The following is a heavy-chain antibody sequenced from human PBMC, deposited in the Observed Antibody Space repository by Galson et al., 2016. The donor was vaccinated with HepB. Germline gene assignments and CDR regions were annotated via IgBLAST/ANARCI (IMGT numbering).Heavy chain of an antibody. V-gene: IGHV3-48*01. CDR1: GFSFNIFS. J-gene: IGHJ3*01. CDR3: ARDRGYCTGGNCYRFFDF. Sequence: SLRLSCAASGFSFNIFSVSWVRQAPGKGLEWISYSDTTSTTTYCAESVRGRFTISRDNAKRLVHLQLNSLRVDDTAVYYCARDRGYCTGGNCYRFFDFWGQGIMVTVSS. D-gene: IGHD2-15*01. CDR2: SDTTSTTT.